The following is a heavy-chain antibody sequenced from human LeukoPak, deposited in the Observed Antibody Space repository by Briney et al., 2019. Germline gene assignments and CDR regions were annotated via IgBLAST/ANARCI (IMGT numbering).Heavy chain of an antibody. CDR1: GYTFTSYD. CDR3: ARGTLRDGYNPEVKDY. V-gene: IGHV1-8*01. Sequence: GASVKVSCKASGYTFTSYDINWVRQATGQGLEWMGWMNPNSGNTGYAQKFQGRVTMTRNTSISTAYMELGSLRSEDTAVYYCARGTLRDGYNPEVKDYWGQGTLSPSPQ. D-gene: IGHD5-24*01. J-gene: IGHJ4*02. CDR2: MNPNSGNT.